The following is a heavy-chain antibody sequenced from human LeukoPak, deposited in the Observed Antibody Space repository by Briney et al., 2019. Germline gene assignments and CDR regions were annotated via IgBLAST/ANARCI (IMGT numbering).Heavy chain of an antibody. CDR3: ARPGTTADSSGYSYSDAFDI. V-gene: IGHV1-46*01. Sequence: ASVKVSCKASGYTFTSYYIHWVRQAPGQGLEWMGIINPSGGTTTSAQKFQGRVTMTRDTSTSTVYMELSSLRSDDTAVYYCARPGTTADSSGYSYSDAFDIWGQGTMVTVSS. D-gene: IGHD3-22*01. CDR2: INPSGGTT. CDR1: GYTFTSYY. J-gene: IGHJ3*02.